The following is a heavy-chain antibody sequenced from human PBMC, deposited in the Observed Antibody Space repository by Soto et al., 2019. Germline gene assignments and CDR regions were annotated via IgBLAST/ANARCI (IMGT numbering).Heavy chain of an antibody. V-gene: IGHV1-69*13. CDR2: IIPIFGTA. Sequence: SVKVSCKASGGTFSSYAISWVRQAPGQGLEWMGGIIPIFGTANYAQKFQGRVTITADESTSTAYMELSSLRSEDTAVYYCAREGGRRLWFGELSWFDPWGQGTLVTVS. J-gene: IGHJ5*02. CDR1: GGTFSSYA. CDR3: AREGGRRLWFGELSWFDP. D-gene: IGHD3-10*01.